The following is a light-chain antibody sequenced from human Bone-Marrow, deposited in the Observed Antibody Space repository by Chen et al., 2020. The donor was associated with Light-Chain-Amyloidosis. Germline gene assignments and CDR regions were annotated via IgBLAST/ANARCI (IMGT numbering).Light chain of an antibody. CDR2: GAS. V-gene: IGKV3-15*01. CDR3: RQFNNWPET. Sequence: EIVMTQSPDILSVSPGERATLSCRASQSIYTNLVWYQQKPGQAPTHLIYGASTRATVIPARVSGSGSGTEFNLARGSLQSEDFAGYHCRQFNNWPETFGQGTRLEIK. CDR1: QSIYTN. J-gene: IGKJ5*01.